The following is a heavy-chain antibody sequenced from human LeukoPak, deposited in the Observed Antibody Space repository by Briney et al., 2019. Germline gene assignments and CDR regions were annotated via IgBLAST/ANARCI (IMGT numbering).Heavy chain of an antibody. CDR3: AKELDTMFFDY. J-gene: IGHJ4*02. CDR1: GFTVSSCY. Sequence: GGSLRLSCAASGFTVSSCYMSWVRQAPGKGLEWVSLAGWAGGTTFYSDSVRGRFTISRDSGRKSVYLQMNSLTTDDTAFYFCAKELDTMFFDYWGQGALVTVSS. D-gene: IGHD3-10*02. CDR2: AGWAGGTT. V-gene: IGHV3-43*01.